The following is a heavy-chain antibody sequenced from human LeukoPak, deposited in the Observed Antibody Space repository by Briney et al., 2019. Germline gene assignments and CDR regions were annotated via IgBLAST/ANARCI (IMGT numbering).Heavy chain of an antibody. CDR1: GFTFDDYG. D-gene: IGHD2-2*01. CDR2: LNWIGGST. Sequence: PGGSLRLSCAASGFTFDDYGMGWVRQAPGKGLGWVSGLNWIGGSTGYADSVKGRFTISRDNAKNSLYLQMNSLRAEDTALYYCARGLVPAANIYYYYYYYMDVWGKGTTVTVSS. CDR3: ARGLVPAANIYYYYYYYMDV. V-gene: IGHV3-20*04. J-gene: IGHJ6*03.